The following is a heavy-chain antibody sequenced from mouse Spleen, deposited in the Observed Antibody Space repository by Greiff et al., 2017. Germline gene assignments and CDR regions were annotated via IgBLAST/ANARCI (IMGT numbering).Heavy chain of an antibody. CDR2: ISYDGSN. Sequence: ESGPGLVKPSQSLSLTCSVTGYSITSGYYWNWIRQFPGNKLEWMGYISYDGSNNYNPSLKNRISITRDTSKNQFFLKLNSVTTEDTATYYCARGENWYYFDYWGQGTTLTVSS. V-gene: IGHV3-6*01. J-gene: IGHJ2*01. D-gene: IGHD4-1*01. CDR1: GYSITSGYY. CDR3: ARGENWYYFDY.